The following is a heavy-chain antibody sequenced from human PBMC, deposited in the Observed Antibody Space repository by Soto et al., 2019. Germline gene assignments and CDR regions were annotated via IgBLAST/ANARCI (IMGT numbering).Heavy chain of an antibody. CDR3: ARDIDYAFDI. D-gene: IGHD3-3*01. CDR2: IVSSSSTV. J-gene: IGHJ3*02. V-gene: IGHV3-48*01. CDR1: GFTFSSYS. Sequence: GGSLRLSCAASGFTFSSYSMNWVRQAPGRGLEWVSYIVSSSSTVWYADSVKGRFTISRDNAKNSLYLQMNSLRAEDTAIYYCARDIDYAFDISGQATMVTVSS.